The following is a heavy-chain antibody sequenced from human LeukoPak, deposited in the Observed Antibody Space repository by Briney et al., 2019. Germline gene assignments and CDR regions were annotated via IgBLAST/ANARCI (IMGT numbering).Heavy chain of an antibody. CDR2: INHSGST. CDR1: GGSFSGYY. Sequence: LETLSLTCAVYGGSFSGYYWSWIRQPPGKGLEWIGEINHSGSTNYNPSLKSRVTISVDTSKNQFSLKLSSVTAADTAVYYCARGGGWLRGLDYWGQGTLVTVSS. D-gene: IGHD5-12*01. CDR3: ARGGGWLRGLDY. V-gene: IGHV4-34*01. J-gene: IGHJ4*02.